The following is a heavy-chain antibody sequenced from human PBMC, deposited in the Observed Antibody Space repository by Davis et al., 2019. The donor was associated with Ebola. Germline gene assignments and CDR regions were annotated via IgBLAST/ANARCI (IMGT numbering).Heavy chain of an antibody. Sequence: AASVKVSCKASGYTFTNYYMHWVRQAPGQGLEWMGMINPNDGRTIYAQKFQGRVTVSRDTSTTTVYMDLSSLRSDDTAVYYCARGRPWLWLATPLRFDYWGQGTLVIVSS. CDR2: INPNDGRT. CDR1: GYTFTNYY. V-gene: IGHV1-46*01. CDR3: ARGRPWLWLATPLRFDY. J-gene: IGHJ4*02. D-gene: IGHD5-12*01.